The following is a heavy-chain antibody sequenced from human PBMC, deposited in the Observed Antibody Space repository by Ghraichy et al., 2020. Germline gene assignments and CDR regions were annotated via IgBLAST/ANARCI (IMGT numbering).Heavy chain of an antibody. CDR3: ARDLRPYYYDGSAYYPLAF. Sequence: LSLTCAASGFTFSSYWMSWVRQAPGKGLEWVANIKQDGSEKYYVDSVKGRFTISRDNAKNSLYLQMNSLKDEDTAVYYCARDLRPYYYDGSAYYPLAFWGQGTLVTVSS. J-gene: IGHJ4*02. CDR1: GFTFSSYW. V-gene: IGHV3-7*01. D-gene: IGHD3-22*01. CDR2: IKQDGSEK.